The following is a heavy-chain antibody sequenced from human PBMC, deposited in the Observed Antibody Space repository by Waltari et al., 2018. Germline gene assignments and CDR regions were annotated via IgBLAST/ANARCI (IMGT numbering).Heavy chain of an antibody. Sequence: EVQLVESGGGLVKPGGSLRLSCAASGFIFSKYWMHWVRQAPGKGLVSVSQINTDGSITSYADSVKGRFTISRDNAKNTLYLQMNSLRAEDTALYYCVLYSSIVLGDYWGQGNLVTVSS. D-gene: IGHD6-13*01. CDR2: INTDGSIT. CDR1: GFIFSKYW. V-gene: IGHV3-74*01. J-gene: IGHJ4*02. CDR3: VLYSSIVLGDY.